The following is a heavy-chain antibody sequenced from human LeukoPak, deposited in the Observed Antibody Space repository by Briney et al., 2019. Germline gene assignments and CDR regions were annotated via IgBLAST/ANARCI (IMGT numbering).Heavy chain of an antibody. V-gene: IGHV1-18*04. CDR3: ARFPYGSGSYYYYYGMDV. D-gene: IGHD3-10*01. CDR2: ISAYNGNT. J-gene: IGHJ6*04. CDR1: GYTFTSYG. Sequence: ASVKVSCKASGYTFTSYGISWVRQAPGQGLEWMGWISAYNGNTNYAQKLQDRVTMTTDTSTSTAYMELRSLRSDDTAVYYCARFPYGSGSYYYYYGMDVWGKGTTVTVSS.